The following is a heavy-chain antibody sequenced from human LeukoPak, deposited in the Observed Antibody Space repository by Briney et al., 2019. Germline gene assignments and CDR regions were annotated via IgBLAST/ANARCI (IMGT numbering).Heavy chain of an antibody. V-gene: IGHV1-2*02. D-gene: IGHD5-12*01. CDR3: ALISGYGYYFDY. J-gene: IGHJ4*02. Sequence: GGSVKVSCKASGYTFTGYYMHWVRQAPGQGLEWMGWINPNSGGTNYAQKFQGRVTMTRDTSISTAYMELSRLRSDDTAVYYCALISGYGYYFDYWGQGTLVTVSS. CDR2: INPNSGGT. CDR1: GYTFTGYY.